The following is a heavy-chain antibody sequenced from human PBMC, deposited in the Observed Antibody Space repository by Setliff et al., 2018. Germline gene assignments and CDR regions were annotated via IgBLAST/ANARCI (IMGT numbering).Heavy chain of an antibody. Sequence: SETLSLTCTVSGDSISSSYWSWIRQPPGKGLEWIGYIHHSGSTNYNPSHRSRLTLSLDTSRSRLSLRAASLTAADTAIYYCVRHRGQLLRWAFDSWGQGILVTVSS. J-gene: IGHJ4*02. CDR1: GDSISSSY. CDR3: VRHRGQLLRWAFDS. D-gene: IGHD3-10*01. V-gene: IGHV4-59*08. CDR2: IHHSGST.